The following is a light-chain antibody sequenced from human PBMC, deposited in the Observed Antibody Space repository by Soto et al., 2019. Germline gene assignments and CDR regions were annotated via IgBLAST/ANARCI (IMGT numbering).Light chain of an antibody. V-gene: IGKV1-6*01. J-gene: IGKJ1*01. CDR3: LQDYEYPWT. CDR1: QVIRND. CDR2: GAS. Sequence: AIQMTQSPSSLSAPVGDRVTITCRASQVIRNDLGWYQQKPGKAPKVLIYGASTLQSGVPSRFSGSWSGTDVTLTIGSLQPEDFATYYCLQDYEYPWTFGQGTKVE.